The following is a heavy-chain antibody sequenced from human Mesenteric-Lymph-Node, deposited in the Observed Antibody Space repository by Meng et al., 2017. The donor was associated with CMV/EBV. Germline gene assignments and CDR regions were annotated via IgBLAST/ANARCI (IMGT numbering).Heavy chain of an antibody. J-gene: IGHJ6*02. CDR3: AVPSSTSYYYYYGMDV. V-gene: IGHV1-18*01. Sequence: ASVKVSCKTSGYTFTSYGVTWVRQAPGQGLEWMGRISGFDGNPNYAQRLQGRVTMTTDSSTSTAYMELSSLRSEDTAVYYCAVPSSTSYYYYYGMDVWGQGTTVTVSS. CDR1: GYTFTSYG. D-gene: IGHD2-2*01. CDR2: ISGFDGNP.